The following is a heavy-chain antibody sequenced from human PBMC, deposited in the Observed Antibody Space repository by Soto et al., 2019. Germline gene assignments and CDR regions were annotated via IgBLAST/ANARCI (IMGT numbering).Heavy chain of an antibody. V-gene: IGHV3-30-3*01. CDR2: ISKDGSNK. Sequence: QVPLVESGGGVVQPGRSLRLSCAASGFTFSSYVMHWVRQAPGKGLEWVVVISKDGSNKHYADSVKGRFTISRDNSKNTLDLQMNSLRAEDTAVYYCARSYCGDDCALDYWGQGTLVTV. J-gene: IGHJ4*02. D-gene: IGHD2-21*02. CDR3: ARSYCGDDCALDY. CDR1: GFTFSSYV.